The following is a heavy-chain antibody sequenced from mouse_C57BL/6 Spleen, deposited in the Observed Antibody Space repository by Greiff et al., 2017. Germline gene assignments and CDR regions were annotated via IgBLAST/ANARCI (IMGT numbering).Heavy chain of an antibody. CDR3: ARDYYGSRDFAY. CDR1: GYTFTTYP. CDR2: FHPYNDDT. V-gene: IGHV1-47*01. D-gene: IGHD1-1*01. Sequence: QVQLKESGAELVKPGASVKMSCKASGYTFTTYPIEWMKQNHGKSLEWIGNFHPYNDDTKYNEKFKGKATLTVEKSSSTVYLELSRLTSDDSAVYYCARDYYGSRDFAYWGQGTLVTVSA. J-gene: IGHJ3*01.